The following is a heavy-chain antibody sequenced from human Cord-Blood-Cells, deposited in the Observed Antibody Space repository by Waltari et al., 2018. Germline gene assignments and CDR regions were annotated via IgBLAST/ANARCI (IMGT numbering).Heavy chain of an antibody. CDR1: GGTFSSHA. Sequence: QVQLVQSGAEVKKPGSSVKVSCKAPGGTFSSHAISWVRQAPGQGLEWMGGIIPIFGTANYAQKFQGRVTITADESTSTAYMELSSLRSEDTAVYYCARDLATTVTTGWFDPWGQGTLVTVSS. V-gene: IGHV1-69*01. CDR3: ARDLATTVTTGWFDP. CDR2: IIPIFGTA. D-gene: IGHD4-4*01. J-gene: IGHJ5*02.